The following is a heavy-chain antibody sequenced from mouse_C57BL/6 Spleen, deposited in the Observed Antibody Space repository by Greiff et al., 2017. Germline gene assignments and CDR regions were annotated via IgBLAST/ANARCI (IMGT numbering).Heavy chain of an antibody. CDR3: ARHDYFDY. CDR1: GFTFSSYG. Sequence: EVQLVESGGDLVKPGGSLKLSCAASGFTFSSYGMSWVRQTPDKRLEWVATISSGGSYTYYPDSVKGRFTISGDNAKNTLYLQMSSLKSEDTAMYYCARHDYFDYWGQGTTLTVSS. V-gene: IGHV5-6*01. CDR2: ISSGGSYT. J-gene: IGHJ2*01.